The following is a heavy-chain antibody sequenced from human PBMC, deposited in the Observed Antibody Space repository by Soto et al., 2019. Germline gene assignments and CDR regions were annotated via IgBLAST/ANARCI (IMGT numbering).Heavy chain of an antibody. Sequence: EVHLVESGGGLAQPGRSLRLSCAASGFTFDDYAMYWVRQSPGKGLEWVSVISWNGGRTAYADSVKGRFTISRDNAYNFLYLQMDSLRAEDSALYFCSKGGSPSFIAPAGKDNWLDPWGQGTLVTVSS. CDR1: GFTFDDYA. D-gene: IGHD6-13*01. J-gene: IGHJ5*02. CDR2: ISWNGGRT. CDR3: SKGGSPSFIAPAGKDNWLDP. V-gene: IGHV3-9*01.